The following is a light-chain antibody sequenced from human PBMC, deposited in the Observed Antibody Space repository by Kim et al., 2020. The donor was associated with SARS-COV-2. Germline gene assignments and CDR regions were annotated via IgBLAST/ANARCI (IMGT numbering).Light chain of an antibody. CDR2: AAS. V-gene: IGKV1-39*01. Sequence: ASVGDIVTFTCRASQSISSYLNWYQQKPEKAPKLLIYAASSLQSGVPSRFSGSGSGTDFTLTISSLQPEDFATYYCQQSYSTLFTFGPGTKVDIK. CDR3: QQSYSTLFT. CDR1: QSISSY. J-gene: IGKJ3*01.